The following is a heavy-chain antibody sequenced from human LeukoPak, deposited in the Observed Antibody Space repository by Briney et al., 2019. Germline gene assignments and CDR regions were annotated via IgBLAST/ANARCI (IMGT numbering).Heavy chain of an antibody. V-gene: IGHV4-38-2*01. CDR2: IYHSGST. CDR1: GYSISSGYY. Sequence: PSETLSLTCAVSGYSISSGYYWDWIRQPPGKGLEWIGSIYHSGSTYYNPSLKSRVTISVDTSKNQFSLKLSSVTAADTAVYYCARHVSAATATALFDYWGQGTLVTVSS. J-gene: IGHJ4*02. CDR3: ARHVSAATATALFDY. D-gene: IGHD2-15*01.